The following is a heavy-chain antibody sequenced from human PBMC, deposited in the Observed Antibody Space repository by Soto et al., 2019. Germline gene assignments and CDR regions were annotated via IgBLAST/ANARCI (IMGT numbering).Heavy chain of an antibody. V-gene: IGHV1-69*13. CDR3: AREWRSGGYSGYDWFDGMDV. Sequence: SVKVSCKASGGTFSSYAISWVRQAPGQGLEWMGGIIPIFGTANYAQKFQGRVTITADESTSTAYMELSSLRSEDTAVYYCAREWRSGGYSGYDWFDGMDVWGQGTTVTVSS. J-gene: IGHJ6*02. D-gene: IGHD5-12*01. CDR2: IIPIFGTA. CDR1: GGTFSSYA.